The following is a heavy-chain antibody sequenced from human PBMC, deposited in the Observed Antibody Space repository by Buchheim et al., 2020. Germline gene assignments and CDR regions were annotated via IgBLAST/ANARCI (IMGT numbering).Heavy chain of an antibody. D-gene: IGHD1-7*01. V-gene: IGHV3-48*01. Sequence: EVQLVESGGGLVQPGGSLRVSCAASGFTFSSYSMNWVRQAPGKGLEWISYITNSSSIIYYADSVKGRFTLSTDNAKKSLYLQMNSLRAEDTAVYYCATPKLDYWGQGT. CDR1: GFTFSSYS. J-gene: IGHJ4*02. CDR3: ATPKLDY. CDR2: ITNSSSII.